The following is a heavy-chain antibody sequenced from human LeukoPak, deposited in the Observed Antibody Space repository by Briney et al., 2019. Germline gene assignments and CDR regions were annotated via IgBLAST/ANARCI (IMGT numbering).Heavy chain of an antibody. J-gene: IGHJ6*04. D-gene: IGHD6-13*01. CDR3: ARERYSSSWYLADV. V-gene: IGHV4-59*01. CDR1: GGSIGNFY. CDR2: VTYSGST. Sequence: SETLSLTCTVSGGSIGNFYWTWIRQPPGKGLEWIGFVTYSGSTNYNPSLKNRVTISVDTSKNQFSLKLSSVTAADTAVYYCARERYSSSWYLADVWGKGTTVTVSS.